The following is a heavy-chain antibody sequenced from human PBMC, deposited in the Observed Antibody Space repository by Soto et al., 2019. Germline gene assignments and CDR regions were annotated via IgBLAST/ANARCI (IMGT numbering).Heavy chain of an antibody. V-gene: IGHV4-30-4*01. CDR2: IPSRGRP. CDR3: ARDQYSGYDFAL. CDR1: GASIAGGSYY. D-gene: IGHD5-12*01. Sequence: QVQLRESGPGLVKPSQTLSLSCSVSGASIAGGSYYWSWIRQPPGKGLEWIGYIPSRGRPFYNPSLTSRVTISADTSNNHLSLQMTSVTAADTAVYYCARDQYSGYDFALWGQGILVTVSS. J-gene: IGHJ4*02.